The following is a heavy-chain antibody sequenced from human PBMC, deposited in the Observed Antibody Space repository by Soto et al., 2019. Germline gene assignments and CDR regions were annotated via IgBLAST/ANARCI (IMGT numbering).Heavy chain of an antibody. CDR3: AREQTEGSYYYYYGMDV. CDR2: ISSSSSYI. J-gene: IGHJ6*02. CDR1: GFTFSSYS. D-gene: IGHD1-26*01. V-gene: IGHV3-21*01. Sequence: GGSLRLSCAASGFTFSSYSMNWVRQAPGKGLEWVSSISSSSSYIYYADSVKGRFTISRDNAKNSLYLQMNSLRAEDTAVYYCAREQTEGSYYYYYGMDVWGQGTTVTVSS.